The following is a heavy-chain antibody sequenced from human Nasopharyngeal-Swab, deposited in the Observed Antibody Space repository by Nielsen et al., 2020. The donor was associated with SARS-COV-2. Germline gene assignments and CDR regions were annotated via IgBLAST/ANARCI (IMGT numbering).Heavy chain of an antibody. CDR1: GFTFSSYA. CDR3: ANRMPTVGATRYYCFDS. V-gene: IGHV3-23*01. CDR2: ISGSGGST. D-gene: IGHD1-26*01. J-gene: IGHJ4*02. Sequence: GESLKISCAAPGFTFSSYAMSWVRQAPGKGLEWVSTISGSGGSTYYADSVKGRFTISRDNSKNTLYLQMSSLRAEDTAVYYCANRMPTVGATRYYCFDSWGQGTLVTVSS.